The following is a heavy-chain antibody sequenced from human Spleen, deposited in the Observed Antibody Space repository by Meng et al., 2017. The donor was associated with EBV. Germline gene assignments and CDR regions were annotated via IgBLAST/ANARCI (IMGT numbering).Heavy chain of an antibody. J-gene: IGHJ5*02. CDR1: GSTISNSIW. Sequence: TGRVTLVGTVSLTRAASGSTISNSIWRNWVRNPPGKGMEWLGEIYHSGTTHYNTSLKRRVTISVDKSKNQFSLRLSSVTAADTAIYYCASGLYYSSGNYYGGWFDPWGQGILVTVSS. D-gene: IGHD3-10*01. CDR3: ASGLYYSSGNYYGGWFDP. V-gene: IGHV4-4*02. CDR2: IYHSGTT.